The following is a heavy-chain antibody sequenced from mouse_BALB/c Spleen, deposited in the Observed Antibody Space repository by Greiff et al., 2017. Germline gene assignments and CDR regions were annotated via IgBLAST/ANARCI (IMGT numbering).Heavy chain of an antibody. CDR1: GYSFTGYF. D-gene: IGHD1-1*01. J-gene: IGHJ2*01. CDR2: INPYNGDT. CDR3: ASVDYYGIDY. V-gene: IGHV1-20*02. Sequence: EVQLQQPGAELVKPGASVKISCKASGYSFTGYFMNWVMQSHGKSLEWIGRINPYNGDTFYNQKFKGKATLTVDKSSSTAHMELRSLASEDSAVYYCASVDYYGIDYWGQGTTLTVSS.